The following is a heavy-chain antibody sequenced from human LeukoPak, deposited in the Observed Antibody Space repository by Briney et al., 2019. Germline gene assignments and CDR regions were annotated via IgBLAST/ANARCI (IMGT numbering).Heavy chain of an antibody. CDR1: GGSISNYY. CDR3: ARHGGWMSPLSN. Sequence: PSETLSLTCTVSGGSISNYYWRWIRQPPGKGLEWIGYIYYSGTTNYNPSLKSRATISVDTSKNQLSLKLSSVTAADTAVYYCARHGGWMSPLSNGGQGTLVTVSS. J-gene: IGHJ4*02. D-gene: IGHD3-16*01. V-gene: IGHV4-59*08. CDR2: IYYSGTT.